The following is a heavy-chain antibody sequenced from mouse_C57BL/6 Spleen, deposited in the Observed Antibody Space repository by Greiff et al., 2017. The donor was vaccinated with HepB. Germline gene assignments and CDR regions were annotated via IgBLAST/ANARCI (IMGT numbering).Heavy chain of an antibody. CDR2: IYPRSGNT. D-gene: IGHD2-3*01. V-gene: IGHV1-81*01. J-gene: IGHJ4*01. Sequence: QVQLKQSGAELARPGASVKLSCKASGYTFTSYGISWVKQRTGQGLEWIGEIYPRSGNTYYNEKFKGKATLTADKSSSTAYMELRSLTSEDSAVYFCARGEDGYPYAMDYWGQGTSVTVSS. CDR1: GYTFTSYG. CDR3: ARGEDGYPYAMDY.